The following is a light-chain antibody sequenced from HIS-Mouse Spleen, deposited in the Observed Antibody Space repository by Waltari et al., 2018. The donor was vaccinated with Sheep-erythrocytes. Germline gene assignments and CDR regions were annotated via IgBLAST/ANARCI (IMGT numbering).Light chain of an antibody. Sequence: SYELTQPPSVSVSPGQTASITCSGDKLGDKYACWYQQKPGQSPVLVIYQDSTRPSGIPARFSGSKSWNRAALTISGTQAMDEADYYCQAWDSSTVVFGGGNKLTVL. CDR3: QAWDSSTVV. J-gene: IGLJ2*01. V-gene: IGLV3-1*01. CDR2: QDS. CDR1: KLGDKY.